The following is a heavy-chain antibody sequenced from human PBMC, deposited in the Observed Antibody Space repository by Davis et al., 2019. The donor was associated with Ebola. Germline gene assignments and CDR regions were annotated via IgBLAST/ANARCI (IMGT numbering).Heavy chain of an antibody. CDR2: FDPEDGGH. J-gene: IGHJ4*02. V-gene: IGHV1-24*01. CDR3: SSDPVLTAKYV. CDR1: GYTLSEFS. Sequence: ASVKVSCKVFGYTLSEFSMHWVRRAPGGGLEWMGGFDPEDGGHRFAQRLQGRVTMTEDTLTNTAYMELTRLTSEDTAVYFCSSDPVLTAKYVWGQGTLVTVSS. D-gene: IGHD3-16*01.